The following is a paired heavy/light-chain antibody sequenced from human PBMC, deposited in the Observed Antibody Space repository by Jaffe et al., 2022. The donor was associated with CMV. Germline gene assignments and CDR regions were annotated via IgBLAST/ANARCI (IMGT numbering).Heavy chain of an antibody. CDR1: GYSFTTYW. V-gene: IGHV5-10-1*03. J-gene: IGHJ3*02. CDR2: INPSDSYT. D-gene: IGHD3-16*02. Sequence: EEQLVQSGAEVKKPGDSLRISCKGSGYSFTTYWISWVRQMPGKGLEWMGRINPSDSYTNYSPSFQGHVTMSADKSISTAYLQWSSLKASDTAMYYCARRYRTITFGGVIVHDAFHIWGQGTMVTVSS. CDR3: ARRYRTITFGGVIVHDAFHI.
Light chain of an antibody. V-gene: IGKV3-20*01. CDR3: QQYGSSPFT. CDR2: GAS. Sequence: EVVLTQSPGTLSLSPGERATLSCRASQSVSSSYLAWYQHKPGQAPRLLIYGASSRATGIPDRFSGSGSGTDFTLTISRLEPEDFAVYSCQQYGSSPFTFGGGTKVEIK. J-gene: IGKJ4*01. CDR1: QSVSSSY.